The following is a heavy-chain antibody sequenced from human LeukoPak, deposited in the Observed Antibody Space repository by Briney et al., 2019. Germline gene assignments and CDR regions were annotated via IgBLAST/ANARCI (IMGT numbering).Heavy chain of an antibody. CDR2: IYTSGST. Sequence: SETLSLTCTVSGGSISNYYWSWIRQPAGKGLEWIGRIYTSGSTYYNPSLKSRVTISVDTSKNQFSLKLSPVTAADTAVYYCARMYYYGSRFDPWGQGTLVTVSS. CDR1: GGSISNYY. V-gene: IGHV4-4*07. J-gene: IGHJ5*02. CDR3: ARMYYYGSRFDP. D-gene: IGHD3-10*01.